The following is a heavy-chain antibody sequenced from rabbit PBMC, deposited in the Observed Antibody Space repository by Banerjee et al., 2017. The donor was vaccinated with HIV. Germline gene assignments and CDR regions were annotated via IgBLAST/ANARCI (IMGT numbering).Heavy chain of an antibody. V-gene: IGHV1S45*01. J-gene: IGHJ4*01. CDR3: GRRADYSCGGEFNL. D-gene: IGHD5-1*01. CDR1: GFSFSNKYV. Sequence: QEQLEESGGDLVKPEGSLTLTCTASGFSFSNKYVMCWVRQAPGKGLEWIACINTSSGNTVYATWAKGRFPISRTSSTTVALQMTSLTAAGPGPLFCGRRADYSCGGEFNLWGQGT. CDR2: INTSSGNT.